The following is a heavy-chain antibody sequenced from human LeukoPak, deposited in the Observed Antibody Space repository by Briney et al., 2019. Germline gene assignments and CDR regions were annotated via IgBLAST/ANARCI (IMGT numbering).Heavy chain of an antibody. V-gene: IGHV1-46*01. D-gene: IGHD6-13*01. CDR2: INPSGGST. CDR3: ARAIGFSRIAAAGFFDH. J-gene: IGHJ4*02. CDR1: GYTFTSYY. Sequence: ASVKVSCKASGYTFTSYYMHWVRQAPGQGLEWMGIINPSGGSTSYAQKFQGRVTMTRDTSTSTVYMELSSLRSEDTAVYYCARAIGFSRIAAAGFFDHWGQGTLVTVSS.